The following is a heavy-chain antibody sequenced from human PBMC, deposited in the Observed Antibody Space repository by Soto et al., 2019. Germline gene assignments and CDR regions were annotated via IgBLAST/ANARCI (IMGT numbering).Heavy chain of an antibody. V-gene: IGHV5-51*01. D-gene: IGHD2-8*01. CDR1: GYSFTTYW. CDR3: ARRLYDAKGFDY. CDR2: IYPGDSDT. Sequence: GESLKISCKTSGYSFTTYWIGWVRQMPGEGLEWVGIIYPGDSDTRYSPSFQGQVTISADNSISTAYLQWSSLKASDTAMYYCARRLYDAKGFDYWGQGTLVTVSS. J-gene: IGHJ4*02.